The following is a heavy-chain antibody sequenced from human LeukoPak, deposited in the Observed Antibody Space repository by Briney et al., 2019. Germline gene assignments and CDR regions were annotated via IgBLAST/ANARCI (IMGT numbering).Heavy chain of an antibody. CDR1: GFTFSSYG. Sequence: PGGSLRLSCAASGFTFSSYGMHWVRQAPGKGLEWVAVIWYDGSNKYYADSVKGRFTISRDNSKNTLYLQMNSLRAEDTAVYYCARDSDYYDSSGYSYLDYWGQGTLVTVSS. CDR3: ARDSDYYDSSGYSYLDY. CDR2: IWYDGSNK. V-gene: IGHV3-33*01. D-gene: IGHD3-22*01. J-gene: IGHJ4*02.